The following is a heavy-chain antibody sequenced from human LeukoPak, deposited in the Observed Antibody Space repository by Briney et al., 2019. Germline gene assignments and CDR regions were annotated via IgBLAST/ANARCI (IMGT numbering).Heavy chain of an antibody. J-gene: IGHJ4*02. CDR2: TAYRSRWFT. D-gene: IGHD2-2*01. V-gene: IGHV6-1*01. CDR1: GDSVSSKTVA. CDR3: ARDPRYAAGIFFDY. Sequence: SQTLSLTCAISGDSVSSKTVAWNWIRQSPSRGLERPGKTAYRSRWFTDYAVPVKGRITINPDTSKNQFSLELNSVTPEDTAVYYCARDPRYAAGIFFDYWGQGILVTVSS.